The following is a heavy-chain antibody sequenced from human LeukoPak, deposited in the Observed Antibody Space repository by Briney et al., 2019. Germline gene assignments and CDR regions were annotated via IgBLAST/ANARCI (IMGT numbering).Heavy chain of an antibody. Sequence: GGFLRLSCTASGFTFGSYWMSWVRQAPGKGLEWVANIKRDGSEKYYLDSVKGRFTISRDNAKNSLYLQMNSLRAEDTAVYYCASPAKYSDTWYFDYWGQGTLVTVSS. CDR3: ASPAKYSDTWYFDY. J-gene: IGHJ4*02. V-gene: IGHV3-7*01. CDR2: IKRDGSEK. CDR1: GFTFGSYW. D-gene: IGHD6-6*01.